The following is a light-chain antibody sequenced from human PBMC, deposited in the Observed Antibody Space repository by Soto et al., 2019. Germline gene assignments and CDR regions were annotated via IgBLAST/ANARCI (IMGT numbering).Light chain of an antibody. CDR3: KTYAGSNTYV. CDR1: KNDIGGYDL. V-gene: IGLV2-8*01. J-gene: IGLJ1*01. Sequence: QSVLTQPPSASGSPGQAVTISCTGTKNDIGGYDLVSWYQHHPGKAPRLIIYEVVQRPSGVPDRCSGSKSGNTASLTVSGLQAADDGDYFCKTYAGSNTYVFGSGTKVTVL. CDR2: EVV.